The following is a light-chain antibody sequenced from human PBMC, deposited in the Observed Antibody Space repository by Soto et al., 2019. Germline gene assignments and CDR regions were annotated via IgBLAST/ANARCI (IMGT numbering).Light chain of an antibody. Sequence: EIVLTQSPGTLSLSPGERATLSCRASQSVSSSYLAWYQQKPGQAPRLLIYGASSRATGIPDRFSGSGSGTDFTLTISRLEPEDFGVYYCQQRGDWPPTWTFGQGTKVDIK. J-gene: IGKJ1*01. CDR2: GAS. CDR1: QSVSSSY. CDR3: QQRGDWPPTWT. V-gene: IGKV3D-20*02.